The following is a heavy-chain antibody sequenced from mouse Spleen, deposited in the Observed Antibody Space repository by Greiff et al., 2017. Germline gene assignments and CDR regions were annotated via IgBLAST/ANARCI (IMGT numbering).Heavy chain of an antibody. V-gene: IGHV1-52*01. CDR1: GYTFTSYW. CDR3: ARPLYDGYYGGYAMDD. Sequence: VQLQQPGAELVRPGSSVKLSCKASGYTFTSYWMHWVKQRPIQGLEWIGNIDPSDSETHYNQKFKDKATLTVDKSSSTAYMQLSSLTSEDSAVYYCARPLYDGYYGGYAMDDWGQGTSVTVSS. D-gene: IGHD2-3*01. J-gene: IGHJ4*01. CDR2: IDPSDSET.